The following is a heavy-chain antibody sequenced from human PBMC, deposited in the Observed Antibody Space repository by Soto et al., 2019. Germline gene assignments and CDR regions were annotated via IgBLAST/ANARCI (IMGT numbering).Heavy chain of an antibody. Sequence: SETLSLTCAVYGGSFSGYYWSWVRQPPGKGLEWIGEINHSGSTNQNPSLKSRVSISVDTSKNQFSLKLRSVTAADTAMYYCARGISMKVAVQGEAPDKYYFDSWGQGTLVTVSS. CDR3: ARGISMKVAVQGEAPDKYYFDS. CDR1: GGSFSGYY. CDR2: INHSGST. D-gene: IGHD3-22*01. V-gene: IGHV4-34*01. J-gene: IGHJ4*02.